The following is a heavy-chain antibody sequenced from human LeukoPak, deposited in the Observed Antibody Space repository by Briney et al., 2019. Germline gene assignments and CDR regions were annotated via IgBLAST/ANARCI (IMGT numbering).Heavy chain of an antibody. D-gene: IGHD3-16*01. CDR2: IWYDGSNK. J-gene: IGHJ4*02. CDR3: AREFYNWGSSDY. Sequence: QTGGSLRLSCAASGFTFNRYVMSWVRQAPGKGLEWVAVIWYDGSNKYYAESVKGRFTISRDNSKNTLYLQMNSLRAEDTAVYYCAREFYNWGSSDYWGQGTLVTVSS. CDR1: GFTFNRYV. V-gene: IGHV3-33*08.